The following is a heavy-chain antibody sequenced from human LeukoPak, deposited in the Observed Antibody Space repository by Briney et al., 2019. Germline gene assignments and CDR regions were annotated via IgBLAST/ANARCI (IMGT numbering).Heavy chain of an antibody. CDR2: IYTSGST. J-gene: IGHJ4*02. CDR3: ARGGTNIVVVPAATHFDY. D-gene: IGHD2-2*01. Sequence: SSETLSLTCTVSGGSISSGSYYWSWIRQPAGKGLEWIGRIYTSGSTNYNPSLKSRVTISVDTSKNQFSLKLSSVTAADTAVYYCARGGTNIVVVPAATHFDYWGQGTLVTVSS. V-gene: IGHV4-61*02. CDR1: GGSISSGSYY.